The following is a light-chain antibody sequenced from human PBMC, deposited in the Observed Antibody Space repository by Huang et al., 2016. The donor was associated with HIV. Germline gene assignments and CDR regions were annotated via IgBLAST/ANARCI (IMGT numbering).Light chain of an antibody. Sequence: DIVMTQSPDSLAVSLGERATINCKSSQTVLDSSNNKNYLAWYQQKPAQPPKLLIYWASSRESGVPDRFIGSWSGTDFTLTISSLQAEDVAVYYCHQYYDTPYSFGQGTKLEIK. J-gene: IGKJ2*01. CDR1: QTVLDSSNNKNY. CDR3: HQYYDTPYS. V-gene: IGKV4-1*01. CDR2: WAS.